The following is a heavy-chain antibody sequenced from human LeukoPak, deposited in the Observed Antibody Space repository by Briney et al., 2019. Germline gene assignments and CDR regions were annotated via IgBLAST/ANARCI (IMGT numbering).Heavy chain of an antibody. CDR1: GFTFSSYG. J-gene: IGHJ6*03. Sequence: GGSLRLSCAASGFTFSSYGLHWVRQAPGKGLEWVAFIRYDGSNKYYADSVKGRFTISRDNSKNTLYLQMNSLRAEDTAVYYCAKEGDYGGNSDYYYYMDVWGKGTTVTVSS. CDR3: AKEGDYGGNSDYYYYMDV. D-gene: IGHD4-23*01. V-gene: IGHV3-30*02. CDR2: IRYDGSNK.